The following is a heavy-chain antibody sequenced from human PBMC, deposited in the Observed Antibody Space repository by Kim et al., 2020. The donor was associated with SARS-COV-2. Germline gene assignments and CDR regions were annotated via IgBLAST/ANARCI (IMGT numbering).Heavy chain of an antibody. D-gene: IGHD2-2*01. CDR2: VNSDGIST. CDR1: ELTVSSYW. Sequence: GGSLRLSCVASELTVSSYWMHWVRQAPGKGLVWVSRVNSDGISTSYADSVKGRFTISRDNGKNTVYLQMNNLRLDDTAVYYCARGGKTDCSGPSCPADFHYIHYYYGLDVWGRGTTVTVAS. V-gene: IGHV3-74*01. J-gene: IGHJ6*02. CDR3: ARGGKTDCSGPSCPADFHYIHYYYGLDV.